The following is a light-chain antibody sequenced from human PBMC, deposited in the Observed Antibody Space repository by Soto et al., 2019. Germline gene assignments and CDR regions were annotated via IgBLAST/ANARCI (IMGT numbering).Light chain of an antibody. Sequence: EIVLTQSPATLSLSPGERATLSCRASQSVSSYLAWYQQKPGQAPRLLIYDTSNRATGIPPRFSGSGSGTDFTLTISSLEPEDFAVYYCQQHNNWPPITFGQGTRLEIK. V-gene: IGKV3-11*01. CDR3: QQHNNWPPIT. CDR1: QSVSSY. J-gene: IGKJ5*01. CDR2: DTS.